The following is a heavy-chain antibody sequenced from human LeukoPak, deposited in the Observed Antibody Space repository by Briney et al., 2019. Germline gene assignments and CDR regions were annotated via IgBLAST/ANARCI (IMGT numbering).Heavy chain of an antibody. V-gene: IGHV3-23*01. CDR3: AKRGYCSSTSCYSRAFDI. D-gene: IGHD2-2*01. J-gene: IGHJ3*02. Sequence: GGSLRLSCAASGFTFSSYAMSWVRQAPGKGLEWVSAISGSGGSTYYADSVKGRFTISRDNSKNTLYLQMNSLRAEDTAVYYCAKRGYCSSTSCYSRAFDIWGQGTMVTVSS. CDR2: ISGSGGST. CDR1: GFTFSSYA.